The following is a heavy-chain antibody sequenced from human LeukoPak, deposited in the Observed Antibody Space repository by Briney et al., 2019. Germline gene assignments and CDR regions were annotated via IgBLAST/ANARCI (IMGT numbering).Heavy chain of an antibody. J-gene: IGHJ4*02. CDR3: ARQYDSSGYEAGY. CDR1: GYSFTSYW. V-gene: IGHV5-51*01. CDR2: IYPGDSDT. Sequence: GESLRISCKGSGYSFTSYWIGWVRQMPGKGLEWKGIIYPGDSDTRYSPSFQGQVTISADKSISTAYLQWSSLKASDTAMYYCARQYDSSGYEAGYWGQGTLVTVSS. D-gene: IGHD3-22*01.